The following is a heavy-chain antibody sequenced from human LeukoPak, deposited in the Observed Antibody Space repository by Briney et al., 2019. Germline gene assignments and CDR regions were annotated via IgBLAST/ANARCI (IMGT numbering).Heavy chain of an antibody. J-gene: IGHJ4*02. Sequence: PSETLSLTCTVSGGCISSYYWSWLRQPPGKGLAWIGYIYYSWSTNYNHSLTSRVTISVDTAKNQFSLKLSSVTAADTAVYYCARDRGKYSSGYIDYWGQGTLVTVSS. D-gene: IGHD6-19*01. CDR2: IYYSWST. CDR1: GGCISSYY. CDR3: ARDRGKYSSGYIDY. V-gene: IGHV4-59*01.